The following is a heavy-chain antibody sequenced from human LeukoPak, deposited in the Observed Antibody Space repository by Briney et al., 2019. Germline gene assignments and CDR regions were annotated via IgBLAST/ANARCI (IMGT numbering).Heavy chain of an antibody. D-gene: IGHD3-22*01. CDR3: AKDGDYYDSSGYHSYFDY. V-gene: IGHV3-23*01. Sequence: GGSLRLSCAASGFTFGSYAVSWVRQAPGKGLEWVAAISGRGGSTYYADSVKGRFTISRDNSKNTLYLQINSLRAEDTAVYYCAKDGDYYDSSGYHSYFDYWGQGTLVTVSS. CDR2: ISGRGGST. J-gene: IGHJ4*02. CDR1: GFTFGSYA.